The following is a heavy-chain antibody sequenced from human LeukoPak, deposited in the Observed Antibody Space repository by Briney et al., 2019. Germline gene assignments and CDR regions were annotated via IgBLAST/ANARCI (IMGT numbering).Heavy chain of an antibody. CDR1: GFTFSSYG. J-gene: IGHJ3*02. V-gene: IGHV3-30*19. Sequence: PGGSLRLSCAASGFTFSSYGMHWVRQAPGKGLEWVAVISYDGSNKYYADSVKGRFTISRDNSKNTLYLQMGSLRAEDTAVYYCARAFGFWSGYFGAFDIWGQGTMVTVSS. CDR2: ISYDGSNK. D-gene: IGHD3-3*01. CDR3: ARAFGFWSGYFGAFDI.